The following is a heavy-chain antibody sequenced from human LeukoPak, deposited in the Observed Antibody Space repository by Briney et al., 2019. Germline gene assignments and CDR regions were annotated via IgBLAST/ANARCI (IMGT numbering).Heavy chain of an antibody. CDR2: ISSSSSYI. CDR3: AELGITMIGGV. J-gene: IGHJ6*04. V-gene: IGHV3-21*01. Sequence: GSLRLSCAASGFTFSSYNMNWVRQAPGKGLEWVSSISSSSSYIYYADSVKGRFTISRHNAKNSLYLQMNSLRAEDTAVYYCAELGITMIGGVWGKGTTVTISS. D-gene: IGHD3-10*02. CDR1: GFTFSSYN.